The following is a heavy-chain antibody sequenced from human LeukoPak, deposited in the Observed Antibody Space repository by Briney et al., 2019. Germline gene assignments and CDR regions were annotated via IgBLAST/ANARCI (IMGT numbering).Heavy chain of an antibody. D-gene: IGHD3-16*01. CDR2: ISDSGGGT. Sequence: PGGSLRLSCAASGFTFSNFAMSWVSQAPGKGLQWVSAISDSGGGTFYADSVKGRFTISRDNSENTLYLQMNSLRAEDTAVYYCAKVGVGWVAFEYWGQGTLVTVSS. J-gene: IGHJ4*02. V-gene: IGHV3-23*01. CDR3: AKVGVGWVAFEY. CDR1: GFTFSNFA.